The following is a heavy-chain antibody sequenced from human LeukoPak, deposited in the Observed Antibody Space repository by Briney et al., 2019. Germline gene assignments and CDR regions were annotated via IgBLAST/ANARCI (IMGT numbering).Heavy chain of an antibody. Sequence: SETLSLTCTVSGGSISSSSYYWGWIRQPPGKGLEWIGSIYYSGSTYYNPSLKSRVNISVDTSKNQFSLKLSSVTAADTAVYYCAREGALWDSSGCYWGQGTLVTVSS. CDR2: IYYSGST. J-gene: IGHJ4*02. CDR3: AREGALWDSSGCY. CDR1: GGSISSSSYY. D-gene: IGHD6-19*01. V-gene: IGHV4-39*07.